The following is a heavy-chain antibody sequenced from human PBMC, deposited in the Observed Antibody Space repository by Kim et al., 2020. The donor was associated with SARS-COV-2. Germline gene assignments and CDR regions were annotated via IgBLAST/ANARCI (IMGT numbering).Heavy chain of an antibody. CDR1: GYTFTGYY. V-gene: IGHV1-2*06. J-gene: IGHJ5*02. D-gene: IGHD3-10*01. Sequence: ASVKVSCKASGYTFTGYYMHWVRQAPGQGLEWMGRINPNSGGTNYAQKFQGRVTMTRDTSISTAYMELSRLRSDDTAVYYCARCGGDYGSGRNWFDPWGQGTLVTVSS. CDR2: INPNSGGT. CDR3: ARCGGDYGSGRNWFDP.